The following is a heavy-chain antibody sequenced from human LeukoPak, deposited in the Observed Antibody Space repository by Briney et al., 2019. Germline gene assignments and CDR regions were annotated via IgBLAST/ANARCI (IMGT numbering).Heavy chain of an antibody. CDR3: ATSRYCSNGVCPFDY. CDR1: AYTFTSYD. CDR2: TSPNTGYI. V-gene: IGHV1-8*01. Sequence: ASVKVSCKTSAYTFTSYDMNWVRQAAGQGLEWMGWTSPNTGYIYYARKFQGRMTMATNTATRTVYMELSSLRSEDTAVYYCATSRYCSNGVCPFDYWGQGTLVTVSS. D-gene: IGHD2-8*01. J-gene: IGHJ4*02.